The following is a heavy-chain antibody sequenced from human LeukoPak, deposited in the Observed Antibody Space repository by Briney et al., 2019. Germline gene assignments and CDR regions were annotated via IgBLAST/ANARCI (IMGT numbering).Heavy chain of an antibody. D-gene: IGHD6-19*01. V-gene: IGHV4-61*01. Sequence: PSETLSLTWTVSGGSISSGSYYWSWIRQPPGKGLEWIGYIYYSGSTNYNPSLKSRVTISVDTSKNQFSLKLSSVTAADTAVYYCAREMAVAGTDDAFDIWGQGTMVTVSS. CDR2: IYYSGST. J-gene: IGHJ3*02. CDR3: AREMAVAGTDDAFDI. CDR1: GGSISSGSYY.